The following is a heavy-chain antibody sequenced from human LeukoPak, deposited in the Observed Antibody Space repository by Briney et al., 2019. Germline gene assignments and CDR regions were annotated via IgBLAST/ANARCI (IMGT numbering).Heavy chain of an antibody. V-gene: IGHV4-59*01. CDR2: IYYSGST. D-gene: IGHD5-18*01. Sequence: PAETLSLTCTVSGGSISSYYWSWIRQPPGKGLEWFGYIYYSGSTNYNPSLKSRVTISVDTSKNQFPLKLSSVTAADTAVYYCARAQGPTAQADTGFDYRGQGTLVTVSS. CDR1: GGSISSYY. CDR3: ARAQGPTAQADTGFDY. J-gene: IGHJ4*02.